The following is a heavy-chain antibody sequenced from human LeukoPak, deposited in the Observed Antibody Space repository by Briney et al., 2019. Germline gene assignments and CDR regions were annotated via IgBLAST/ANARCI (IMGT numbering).Heavy chain of an antibody. CDR3: ARQVGYCSSTSCLGNWFDP. CDR1: GYSFTSYW. Sequence: GESLKISCKGSGYSFTSYWIGWVRQMPGKGLEWMGIIYPGDSDTRYSPPFQGQVTISADKSISTAYLQWSSLKASDTAMYYCARQVGYCSSTSCLGNWFDPWGQGTLVTVSS. CDR2: IYPGDSDT. J-gene: IGHJ5*02. D-gene: IGHD2-2*01. V-gene: IGHV5-51*01.